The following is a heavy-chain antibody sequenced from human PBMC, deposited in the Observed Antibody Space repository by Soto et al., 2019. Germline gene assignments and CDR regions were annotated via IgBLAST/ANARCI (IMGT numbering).Heavy chain of an antibody. CDR3: AKDINYYDGGGAFDI. CDR2: ISWNSGSI. J-gene: IGHJ3*02. V-gene: IGHV3-9*01. CDR1: GFTFDDYA. Sequence: EVQLVESGGGLVQPGRSLRLSCAASGFTFDDYAMHWVRQAPGKGLEWVSGISWNSGSIGYADSVKGRFPISRDNAKNSLYLQMNSLRAEDTALYYCAKDINYYDGGGAFDIWGQGTMVTVSS. D-gene: IGHD3-22*01.